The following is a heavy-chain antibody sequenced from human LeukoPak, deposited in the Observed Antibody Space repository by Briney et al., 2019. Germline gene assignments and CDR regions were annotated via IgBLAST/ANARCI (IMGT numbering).Heavy chain of an antibody. CDR3: ARDHSSGWFDY. CDR2: IYYSGST. J-gene: IGHJ4*02. CDR1: GCSISSYY. D-gene: IGHD6-19*01. Sequence: SETLSLTCTVSGCSISSYYWNWIRQPPGKGLEWIGYIYYSGSTNYNPSLKSRVTISVDTSKNQFSLKLSSVTAADTAVYYCARDHSSGWFDYWGQGTLVTVSS. V-gene: IGHV4-59*01.